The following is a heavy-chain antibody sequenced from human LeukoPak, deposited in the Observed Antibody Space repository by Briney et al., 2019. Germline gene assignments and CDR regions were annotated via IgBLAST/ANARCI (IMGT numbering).Heavy chain of an antibody. CDR2: IYHSGST. CDR1: GYSISSGYY. D-gene: IGHD3-22*01. CDR3: ARMNYDSSGYYLDY. J-gene: IGHJ4*02. V-gene: IGHV4-38-2*02. Sequence: SETLSLTCTVSGYSISSGYYWGWIRQPPGKGLEGIGSIYHSGSTYYNPSLKSRVTISVDTSKNQFSLKLSSVTAADTAVYYCARMNYDSSGYYLDYWGQGTLVTVSS.